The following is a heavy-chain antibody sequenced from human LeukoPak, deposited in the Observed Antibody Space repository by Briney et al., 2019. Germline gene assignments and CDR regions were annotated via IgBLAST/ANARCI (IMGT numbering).Heavy chain of an antibody. V-gene: IGHV3-21*04. CDR3: AKDPRMLTFIDY. CDR1: GFTFSSYN. J-gene: IGHJ4*02. Sequence: GGSLRLSCAASGFTFSSYNMNWVRQAPGKGLEWVSSISRSSSYIYYADSVKGRFTISRDNSKNTLYLQMNSLRAEDTAVYYRAKDPRMLTFIDYWGQGTLVTVSS. D-gene: IGHD1-14*01. CDR2: ISRSSSYI.